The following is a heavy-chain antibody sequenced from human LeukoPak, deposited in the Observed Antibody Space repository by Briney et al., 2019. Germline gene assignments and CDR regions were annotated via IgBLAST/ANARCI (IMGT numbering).Heavy chain of an antibody. J-gene: IGHJ6*03. Sequence: SETLSLTCAVYGGSFSGYYWSWARQPPGKGLEWIGEINHSGSTNYNPSLKSRVTISVDTSKNQFSLKLSSVTAADTAVYYCARVYCSGGSCYRHQNYYYYYMDVWGKGTTVTISS. CDR3: ARVYCSGGSCYRHQNYYYYYMDV. D-gene: IGHD2-15*01. CDR1: GGSFSGYY. V-gene: IGHV4-34*01. CDR2: INHSGST.